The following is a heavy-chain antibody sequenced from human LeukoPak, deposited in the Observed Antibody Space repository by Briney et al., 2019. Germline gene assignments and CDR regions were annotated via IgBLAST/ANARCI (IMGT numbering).Heavy chain of an antibody. CDR1: GGSFSGYY. V-gene: IGHV4-34*01. D-gene: IGHD3-22*01. CDR3: ARVEGMIVVVTGAFDI. J-gene: IGHJ3*02. Sequence: SETLSLTCAVYGGSFSGYYWSWIRQPPGKGLEWIGEINHSGSTYYNPSLKSRVTISVDTSKNQFSLKLSSVTAADTAVYYCARVEGMIVVVTGAFDIWGQGTMVTVSS. CDR2: INHSGST.